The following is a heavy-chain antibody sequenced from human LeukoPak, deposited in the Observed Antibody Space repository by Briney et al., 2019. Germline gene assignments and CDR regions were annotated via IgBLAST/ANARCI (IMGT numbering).Heavy chain of an antibody. CDR3: ARGSHSSGWHYLFDY. CDR1: GFTFSSYS. V-gene: IGHV3-48*01. Sequence: PGGSLRLSCAASGFTFSSYSMNWARQAPGKGLEWVSYISSSSSTIYYADSVKGRFTISRDNAKNSLYLQMNSLRAEDTAVYYCARGSHSSGWHYLFDYWGQGTLVTVSS. J-gene: IGHJ4*02. D-gene: IGHD6-19*01. CDR2: ISSSSSTI.